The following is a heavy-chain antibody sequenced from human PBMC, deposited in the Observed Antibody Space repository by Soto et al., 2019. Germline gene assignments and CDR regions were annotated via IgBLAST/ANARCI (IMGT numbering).Heavy chain of an antibody. CDR3: AKDVDGQTIFGVVIYYFEY. CDR2: ISGSGGST. D-gene: IGHD3-3*01. V-gene: IGHV3-23*01. J-gene: IGHJ4*02. CDR1: GFTFSSYA. Sequence: GGSLRLSCAASGFTFSSYAMSWVRQAPGKGLEWVSAISGSGGSTYYADSVKGRFTISRDNSKNTLYLQMNSLRAENTAVYYFAKDVDGQTIFGVVIYYFEYWGQGALVTVSS.